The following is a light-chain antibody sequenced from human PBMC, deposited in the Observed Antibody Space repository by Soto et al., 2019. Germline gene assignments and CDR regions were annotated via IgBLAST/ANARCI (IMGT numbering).Light chain of an antibody. Sequence: QSVLTQPPSVSGAPGQRVTISCTGSSSNIGAGYDVHWYQQLPGTAPKLLIYGNNNRPSGVPDRFSGSKSGTSASLAITGLQAGDEADYYCQSSDSSLSGVVFGGGTKVTVL. CDR1: SSNIGAGYD. V-gene: IGLV1-40*01. CDR2: GNN. CDR3: QSSDSSLSGVV. J-gene: IGLJ2*01.